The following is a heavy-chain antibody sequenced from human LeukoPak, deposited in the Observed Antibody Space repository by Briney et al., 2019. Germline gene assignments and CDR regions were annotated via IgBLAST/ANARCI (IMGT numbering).Heavy chain of an antibody. CDR3: ARVIAARLGYYFDY. CDR2: INPNSGGT. D-gene: IGHD6-6*01. J-gene: IGHJ4*02. Sequence: GASVKVSCKASGYTFTGYYMHWVRRAPGQGLEWMGWINPNSGGTNYAQKFQGRVTMTRDTSISTAYMELSRLRSDDTAVYYCARVIAARLGYYFDYWGQGTLVTVSS. CDR1: GYTFTGYY. V-gene: IGHV1-2*02.